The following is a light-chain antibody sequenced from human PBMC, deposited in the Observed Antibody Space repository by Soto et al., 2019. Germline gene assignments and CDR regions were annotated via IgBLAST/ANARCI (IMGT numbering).Light chain of an antibody. Sequence: QSALTQPRSVSGSPGQSVNISCTGTSSDVGGYNYVSWYQQHPGKAPKLMIDDVSKRPSGVPDRFSGSKSGNTASLTISGLQSEDEADYYCCSYGGSYTWVFGGGTKLTVL. CDR2: DVS. CDR3: CSYGGSYTWV. V-gene: IGLV2-11*01. J-gene: IGLJ3*02. CDR1: SSDVGGYNY.